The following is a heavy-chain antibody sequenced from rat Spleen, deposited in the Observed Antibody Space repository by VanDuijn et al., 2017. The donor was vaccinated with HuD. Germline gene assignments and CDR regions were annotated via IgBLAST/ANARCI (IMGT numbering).Heavy chain of an antibody. CDR3: TIPYYDGSYYPA. V-gene: IGHV2-6*01. D-gene: IGHD1-12*02. CDR1: GFSLTSYH. J-gene: IGHJ4*01. Sequence: VQLKESGPRLVQPSQTLSVTCTVSGFSLTSYHVSWVRQPPGKGLEWIAAISSGGSTYYNSALKSRLSISRDTSKSQVFLKMNSLQTEDTAIYFCTIPYYDGSYYPAWGQGASVTVSS. CDR2: ISSGGST.